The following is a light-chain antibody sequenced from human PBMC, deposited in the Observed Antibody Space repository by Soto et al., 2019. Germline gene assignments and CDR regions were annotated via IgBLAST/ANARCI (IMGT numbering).Light chain of an antibody. V-gene: IGLV1-40*01. CDR1: SSNIGAYYD. Sequence: QSVLTQPPSVSGAPGQRVTISCTGSSSNIGAYYDVHWYQQVPGTAPKLLIFSNTNRTSGVPDRFSGSKSGTSASLAITGLQAEDEADYYCQSYDTSMRDYVFGTGTKVTVL. J-gene: IGLJ1*01. CDR3: QSYDTSMRDYV. CDR2: SNT.